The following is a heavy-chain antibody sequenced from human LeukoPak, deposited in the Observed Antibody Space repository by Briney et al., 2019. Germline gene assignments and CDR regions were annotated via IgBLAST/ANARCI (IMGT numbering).Heavy chain of an antibody. CDR1: GFTFSDYY. V-gene: IGHV3-11*01. D-gene: IGHD1-20*01. J-gene: IGHJ6*02. CDR3: ARLSGTTGFGYYYGMDV. Sequence: GGSLRLSCAASGFTFSDYYMSWIRQAPGKGLEWVSYFSSSGSTIYYADSVKGRFTISRDNAENSLYLQMNSLRAEDTAVYYCARLSGTTGFGYYYGMDVWGQGTTVTVSS. CDR2: FSSSGSTI.